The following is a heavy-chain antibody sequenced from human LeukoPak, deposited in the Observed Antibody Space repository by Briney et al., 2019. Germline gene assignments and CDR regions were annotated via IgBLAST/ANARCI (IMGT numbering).Heavy chain of an antibody. CDR2: ISAYNGNT. CDR3: ARGENYDSSGPPDY. CDR1: GYTFTSYG. D-gene: IGHD3-22*01. J-gene: IGHJ4*02. V-gene: IGHV1-18*01. Sequence: ASVKVSCKASGYTFTSYGINWVRQAPGQGLEWMGWISAYNGNTNYAQKLQGRVTMTTDTSTSTAYMELRSLRSDDTAVYYCARGENYDSSGPPDYWGQGTLVTVSS.